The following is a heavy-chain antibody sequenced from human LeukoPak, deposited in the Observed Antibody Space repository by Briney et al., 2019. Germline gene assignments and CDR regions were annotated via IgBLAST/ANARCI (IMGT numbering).Heavy chain of an antibody. CDR1: GFTFSSDW. Sequence: GGSLRLYCAASGFTFSSDWMHWVRQAPGEGLVWVSRITNDASSTSYADSVKGRFTISRDNAKNTLYLEMSSLRAEDTAVYYCVRDSSVTRMDVWGKGTTVTVSS. CDR2: ITNDASST. D-gene: IGHD4-17*01. CDR3: VRDSSVTRMDV. V-gene: IGHV3-74*01. J-gene: IGHJ6*04.